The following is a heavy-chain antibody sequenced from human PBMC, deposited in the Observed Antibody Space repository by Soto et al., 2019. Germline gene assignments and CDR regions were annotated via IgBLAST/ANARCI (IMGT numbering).Heavy chain of an antibody. J-gene: IGHJ6*02. V-gene: IGHV4-59*01. CDR1: GGSISSYY. CDR3: ARDRAYYDFWSGPVCYYGMDV. CDR2: IYYSGST. D-gene: IGHD3-3*01. Sequence: SETLSLTCTVSGGSISSYYWSWIRQPPGKGLEWIGYIYYSGSTNYNPSLKSRVTISVDTSKNQFSLKLSSVTAADTAVYYCARDRAYYDFWSGPVCYYGMDVLGQGTTVTVSS.